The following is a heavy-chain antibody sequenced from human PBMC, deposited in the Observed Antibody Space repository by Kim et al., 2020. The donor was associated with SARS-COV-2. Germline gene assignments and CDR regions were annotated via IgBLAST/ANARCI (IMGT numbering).Heavy chain of an antibody. CDR3: ARGRELYSGSYYPLTPGSGD. CDR2: IWYDGSNK. J-gene: IGHJ4*02. V-gene: IGHV3-33*01. D-gene: IGHD1-26*01. Sequence: GGSLRLSCAASGFTFSSYGMHWVRQAPGKGLEWVAVIWYDGSNKYYADSVKGRFTISRDNSKNTLYLQMNSLRAEDTAVYYCARGRELYSGSYYPLTPGSGDWGQGTLVTVSS. CDR1: GFTFSSYG.